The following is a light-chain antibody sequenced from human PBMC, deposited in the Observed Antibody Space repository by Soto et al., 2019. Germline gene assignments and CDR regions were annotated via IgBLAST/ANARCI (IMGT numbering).Light chain of an antibody. CDR3: CSFAGSYTFWV. Sequence: QSALTQARSVSGSPGQSVTISCTGTSSDVGDYNYVSWYQQYPGKAPKLVIYDVSKRPSGVPDRFSGSKSGNTASLTISGLQAEDEADYYCCSFAGSYTFWVFGGGTKVTVL. V-gene: IGLV2-11*01. CDR1: SSDVGDYNY. CDR2: DVS. J-gene: IGLJ3*02.